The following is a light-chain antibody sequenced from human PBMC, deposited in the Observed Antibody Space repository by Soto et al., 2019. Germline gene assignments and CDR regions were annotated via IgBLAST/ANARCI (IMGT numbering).Light chain of an antibody. CDR3: QSYDSSLTGNYV. CDR1: SSNIGAGYD. Sequence: QSVLTQPPSVSGATGQRVTISCTGSSSNIGAGYDVHWYLQLPGAAPRLLIYGSRNRPSGVPDRFSGSKSGTSGSLAITGLRAEDEADYYCQSYDSSLTGNYVFGTGTKLTVL. J-gene: IGLJ1*01. V-gene: IGLV1-40*01. CDR2: GSR.